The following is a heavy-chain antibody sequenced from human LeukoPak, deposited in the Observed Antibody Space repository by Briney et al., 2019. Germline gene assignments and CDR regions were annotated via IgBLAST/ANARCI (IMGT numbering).Heavy chain of an antibody. J-gene: IGHJ6*02. CDR2: IYSGCST. CDR3: AILGELSYYGMDV. D-gene: IGHD3-10*01. CDR1: GFTVSINY. V-gene: IGHV3-66*01. Sequence: PGGSLRLSCAASGFTVSINYMIWFRQAPGKGLEWVSVIYSGCSTYYADSVKGRFTISRDNSKNTLYLQMNSLRAEDTAVYYCAILGELSYYGMDVWGQGTTVTVSS.